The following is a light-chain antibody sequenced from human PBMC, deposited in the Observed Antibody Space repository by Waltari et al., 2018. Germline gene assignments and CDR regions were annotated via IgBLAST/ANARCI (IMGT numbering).Light chain of an antibody. CDR2: ETN. CDR1: TGTLPSGPY. J-gene: IGLJ2*01. CDR3: LLSYGGSWV. V-gene: IGLV7-46*01. Sequence: QAVVTQEPSLTVSPGGTVTLPSGSSTGTLPSGPYPNWFQQKPGQAPRTLISETNRGHSWTPGRFSGSLLGGKAALTLSGAQPEDEAEYYCLLSYGGSWVFGGGTKVTVL.